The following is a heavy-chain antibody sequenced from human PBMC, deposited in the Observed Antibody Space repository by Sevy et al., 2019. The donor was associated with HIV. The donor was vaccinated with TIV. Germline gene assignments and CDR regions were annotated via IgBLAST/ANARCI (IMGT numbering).Heavy chain of an antibody. Sequence: GGSLRLSCAGSGFTFGGYMMNWVRQAPGRGLEWVARVSRKGGTPEYGDSAKGGFTISRDNSKNTVYLQLKELRAEDTALYYCVKEGRDDFNPYLDFWGQGILVTVSS. CDR3: VKEGRDDFNPYLDF. CDR1: GFTFGGYM. CDR2: VSRKGGTP. D-gene: IGHD3-10*01. V-gene: IGHV3-23*01. J-gene: IGHJ4*02.